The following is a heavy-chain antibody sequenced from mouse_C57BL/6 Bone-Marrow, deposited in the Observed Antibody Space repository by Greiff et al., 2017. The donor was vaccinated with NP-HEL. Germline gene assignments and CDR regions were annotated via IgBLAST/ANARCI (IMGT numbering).Heavy chain of an antibody. V-gene: IGHV1-54*01. CDR3: ARCRWLLPYYYAMDY. D-gene: IGHD2-3*01. J-gene: IGHJ4*01. Sequence: VQRVESGAELVRPGTSVKVSCKASGYAFTNYLIEWVKQRPGQGLEWIGVINPGSGGTNYNEKFKGKATLTADKSSSTAYMQLSSLTSEDSAVYFCARCRWLLPYYYAMDYWGQGTSVTVSS. CDR2: INPGSGGT. CDR1: GYAFTNYL.